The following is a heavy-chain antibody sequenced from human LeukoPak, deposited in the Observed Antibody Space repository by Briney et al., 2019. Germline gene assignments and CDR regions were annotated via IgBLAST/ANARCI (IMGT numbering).Heavy chain of an antibody. D-gene: IGHD3-3*01. J-gene: IGHJ4*02. CDR2: IKQDESEK. V-gene: IGHV3-7*01. CDR1: GFTFGNYG. Sequence: GGSLRLSCAASGFTFGNYGMSWVRQAPGKGLEWVANIKQDESEKYYVDSVKGRFTISRDNAKNSLYLQMNSLRVEDTAVYYCARGPVDVSEWLEGDYWGQGTLVTVSS. CDR3: ARGPVDVSEWLEGDY.